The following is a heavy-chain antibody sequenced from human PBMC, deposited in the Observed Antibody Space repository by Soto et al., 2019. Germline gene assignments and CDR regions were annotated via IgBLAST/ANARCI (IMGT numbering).Heavy chain of an antibody. J-gene: IGHJ6*02. CDR2: IYYSGST. CDR1: GGSISSGDYY. V-gene: IGHV4-30-4*01. D-gene: IGHD1-26*01. Sequence: PSETLSLTCTVSGGSISSGDYYWSWIRQPPGKGLEWIGYIYYSGSTYYNPSLKSRVTISVDTSKNQFSLKLSSVTAADTAVYYCARATTAYYYYGMDVWGQGTTVTVSS. CDR3: ARATTAYYYYGMDV.